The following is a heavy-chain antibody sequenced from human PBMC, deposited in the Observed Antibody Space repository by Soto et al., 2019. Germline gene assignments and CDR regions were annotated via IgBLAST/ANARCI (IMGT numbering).Heavy chain of an antibody. CDR3: ARADSSSWSYWFDP. CDR1: GYAFTSYG. Sequence: ASVKVSCKASGYAFTSYGISWVRQAPGQELEGMGWISAYNANTNYAQKLQGRVTMTTDTSTSTAYMELRSLKSDDTAVYYCARADSSSWSYWFDPWGQGTLVTVSS. D-gene: IGHD6-13*01. J-gene: IGHJ5*02. CDR2: ISAYNANT. V-gene: IGHV1-18*01.